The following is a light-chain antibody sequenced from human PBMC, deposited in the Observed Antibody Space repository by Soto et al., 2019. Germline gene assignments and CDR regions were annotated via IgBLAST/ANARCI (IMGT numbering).Light chain of an antibody. CDR3: QQSYSTRET. Sequence: DVELTQSPSSLSASVGDRVTITCRASQSISSYLNWYQQKPGKAPKLLIYAASSLRSGVPSRFSGSGSGTDFTLTISRLQPEDFATYYCQQSYSTRETFGQGPKVDIK. CDR2: AAS. J-gene: IGKJ1*01. V-gene: IGKV1-39*01. CDR1: QSISSY.